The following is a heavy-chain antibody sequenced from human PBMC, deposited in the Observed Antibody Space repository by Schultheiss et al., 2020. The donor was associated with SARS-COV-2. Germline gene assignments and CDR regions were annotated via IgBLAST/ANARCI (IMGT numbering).Heavy chain of an antibody. Sequence: GGSLRLSCAASGFTFSTYAMHWVRQAPGKGLEYVSIISDNGGDTYYADTVKGRFTISRDNSKNTLYLQMSSLRTEDTAVYYCARLTTVTLGDAFDIWGQGTMVTVSS. CDR3: ARLTTVTLGDAFDI. V-gene: IGHV3-64D*06. J-gene: IGHJ3*02. CDR1: GFTFSTYA. D-gene: IGHD4-17*01. CDR2: ISDNGGDT.